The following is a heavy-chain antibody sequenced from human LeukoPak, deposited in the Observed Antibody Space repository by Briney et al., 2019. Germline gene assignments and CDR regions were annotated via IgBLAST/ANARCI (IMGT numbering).Heavy chain of an antibody. V-gene: IGHV4-59*01. D-gene: IGHD1-26*01. J-gene: IGHJ3*02. Sequence: SETLSLTCTVSGGSISSYYWSWIRQPPGKGLEWIGYIFYSERPNYNPSLKCRVTISVDTSKNQFSLKLSSVTAADTAVYYCARRGGSPLGAFDIWGQGTMVTVSS. CDR1: GGSISSYY. CDR2: IFYSERP. CDR3: ARRGGSPLGAFDI.